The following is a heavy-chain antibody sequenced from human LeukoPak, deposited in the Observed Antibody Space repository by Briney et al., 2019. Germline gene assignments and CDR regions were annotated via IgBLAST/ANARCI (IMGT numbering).Heavy chain of an antibody. CDR3: ARQPPSSEFGSSWPSIGPYNWFDP. CDR2: INTRGRT. CDR1: GDSMDSYY. J-gene: IGHJ5*02. V-gene: IGHV4-4*07. D-gene: IGHD6-13*01. Sequence: VKPSETLSLTCTVAGDSMDSYYWSWIRQPAGKGLEWIGRINTRGRTLYNPSLKSRVTMSLDTSKKQFSLNLNSMTAADTAVYYCARQPPSSEFGSSWPSIGPYNWFDPWGQGTLVTVSS.